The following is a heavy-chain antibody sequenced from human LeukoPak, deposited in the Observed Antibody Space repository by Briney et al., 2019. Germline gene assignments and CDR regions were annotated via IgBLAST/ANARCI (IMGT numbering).Heavy chain of an antibody. CDR2: MNPNSGNT. D-gene: IGHD5-12*01. CDR1: GYTFTSYD. J-gene: IGHJ4*02. V-gene: IGHV1-8*01. Sequence: ASVQVSCKASGYTFTSYDINWVRQATGQGREWMGWMNPNSGNTGYAQKFQGRVTMTRNTSISTAYMELSSLRSEDTAVYYCARGICNVKRLRLYYFDYWGQGTLVTVSS. CDR3: ARGICNVKRLRLYYFDY.